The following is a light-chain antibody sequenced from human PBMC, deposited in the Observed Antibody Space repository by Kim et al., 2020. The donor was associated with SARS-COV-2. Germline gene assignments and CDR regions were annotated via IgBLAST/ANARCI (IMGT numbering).Light chain of an antibody. CDR2: TAS. CDR1: QSISSW. Sequence: SAAVGDRVTITCRASQSISSWLAWYQQKPGKAPKLLIYTASYLQSGVPSRFSGSASGTEFTLTISSLQPDDFATYYCQQYKGYLYSFGQGTKLEI. V-gene: IGKV1-5*03. J-gene: IGKJ2*01. CDR3: QQYKGYLYS.